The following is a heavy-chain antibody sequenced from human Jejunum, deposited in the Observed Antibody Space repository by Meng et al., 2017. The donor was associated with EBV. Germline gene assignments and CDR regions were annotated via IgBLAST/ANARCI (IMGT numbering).Heavy chain of an antibody. CDR2: INTNTGYP. D-gene: IGHD2-8*02. CDR1: GYTFTSSG. CDR3: ARVRPGGGWFDP. Sequence: QVQLVQSVSEFKKPGASVKVSCKASGYTFTSSGINWVRQAPGQGLEWMGWINTNTGYPTYAQDFTGRFVFSLDTSVSTAYLQITSLSTEDNAVYYYARVRPGGGWFDPWGQGTLVTVFS. V-gene: IGHV7-4-1*02. J-gene: IGHJ5*02.